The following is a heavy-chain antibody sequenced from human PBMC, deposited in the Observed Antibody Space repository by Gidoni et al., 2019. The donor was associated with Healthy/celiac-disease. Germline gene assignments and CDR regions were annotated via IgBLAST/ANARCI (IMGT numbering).Heavy chain of an antibody. J-gene: IGHJ4*02. CDR3: AKEIVVVLLEGIDY. CDR1: GFPFSSYA. D-gene: IGHD3-22*01. Sequence: EVQLLESGGGLVQPGGSLRLSCAASGFPFSSYAMRWVRQAPGKGLEWVSAISGSGGSTYYADSVKGRFTISRDNSKNTLYLQMNSLRAEDTAVYYCAKEIVVVLLEGIDYWGQGTLVTVSS. V-gene: IGHV3-23*01. CDR2: ISGSGGST.